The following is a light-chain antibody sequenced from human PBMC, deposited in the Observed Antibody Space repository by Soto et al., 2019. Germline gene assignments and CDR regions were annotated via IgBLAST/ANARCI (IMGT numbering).Light chain of an antibody. CDR3: QQANSFPWT. CDR1: QDISGW. CDR2: GAF. V-gene: IGKV1D-12*01. Sequence: DIHMTQSPSSVSASVGDRVTITCRASQDISGWLAWFQQKPGEAPKLLIYGAFSLQSGVPSRFSGSGSGTDFTLTISSLQPEDSATYYCQQANSFPWTFGQGTKVDIK. J-gene: IGKJ1*01.